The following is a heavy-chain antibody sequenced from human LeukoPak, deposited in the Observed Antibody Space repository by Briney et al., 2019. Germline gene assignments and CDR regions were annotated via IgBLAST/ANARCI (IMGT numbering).Heavy chain of an antibody. D-gene: IGHD2-2*01. CDR1: GFTFSTYG. CDR2: IHYDGGNE. V-gene: IGHV3-30*02. Sequence: GGSLRLSCAASGFTFSTYGMHWVRQAPGKGLEWVAFIHYDGGNEYNGDSVKGRFTISRDNSKNTLYLQMNSLRPEVTAVYYWARGLPSSTRTYNWFDPWGPGTLVTVSS. CDR3: ARGLPSSTRTYNWFDP. J-gene: IGHJ5*02.